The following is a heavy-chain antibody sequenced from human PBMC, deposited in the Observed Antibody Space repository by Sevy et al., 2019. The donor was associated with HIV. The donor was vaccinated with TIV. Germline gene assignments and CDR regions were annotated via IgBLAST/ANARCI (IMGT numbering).Heavy chain of an antibody. J-gene: IGHJ6*02. CDR3: VRVGIETAFYGMDV. Sequence: GGSLRLSCAVSGFTFSSYEMNWVRQAPGKGLEWVSYIGSLGSPINYADSVKGRITISRDNAKNSLYLQMNSLRAEDTAVYYCVRVGIETAFYGMDVWGQGTTVTVSS. V-gene: IGHV3-48*03. CDR1: GFTFSSYE. CDR2: IGSLGSPI.